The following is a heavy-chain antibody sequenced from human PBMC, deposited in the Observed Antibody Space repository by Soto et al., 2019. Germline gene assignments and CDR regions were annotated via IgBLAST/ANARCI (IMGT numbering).Heavy chain of an antibody. D-gene: IGHD2-2*01. Sequence: SVKVSCKASGGTFSSYAISWVRQAPGQGLEWMGGIIPIFGTANYAQKIQGRVTITADESTSTAYMELSSLRSEDTAVYYCARDIVVVPAAMFETYYYYGMDVWGQGTTVTVSS. CDR3: ARDIVVVPAAMFETYYYYGMDV. V-gene: IGHV1-69*13. J-gene: IGHJ6*02. CDR1: GGTFSSYA. CDR2: IIPIFGTA.